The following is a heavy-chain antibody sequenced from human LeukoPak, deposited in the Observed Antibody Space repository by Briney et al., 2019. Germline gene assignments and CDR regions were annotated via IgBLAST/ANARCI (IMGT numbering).Heavy chain of an antibody. CDR1: GGSISSYY. D-gene: IGHD2-15*01. V-gene: IGHV4-4*07. CDR2: IYTSGST. J-gene: IGHJ3*02. Sequence: PSETLSLTCTVSGGSISSYYWSWIRQPAGKGLEWIGRIYTSGSTNYNPSLKSRVTMSVDTSKNQFSLKLSSVTAADTAVYYCASGRYCSGGSCYGVAFDIWGQGTMVTVSS. CDR3: ASGRYCSGGSCYGVAFDI.